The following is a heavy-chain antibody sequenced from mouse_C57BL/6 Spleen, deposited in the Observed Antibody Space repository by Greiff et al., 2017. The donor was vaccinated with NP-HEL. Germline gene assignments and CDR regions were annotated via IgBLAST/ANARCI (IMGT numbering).Heavy chain of an antibody. V-gene: IGHV1-54*01. CDR1: GYAFTNYL. J-gene: IGHJ4*01. Sequence: VQVVESGAELVRPGTSVKVSCKASGYAFTNYLIEWVKQRPGQGLEWIGVINPGSGGTNYNEKFKGKATLTADKSSSTAYMQLSSLTSEDSAVYFCARGGSYAMDYWGQGTSVTVSS. CDR3: ARGGSYAMDY. CDR2: INPGSGGT.